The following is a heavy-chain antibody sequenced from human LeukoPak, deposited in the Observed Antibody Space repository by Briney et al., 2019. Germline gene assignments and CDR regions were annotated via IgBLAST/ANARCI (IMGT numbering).Heavy chain of an antibody. J-gene: IGHJ4*02. Sequence: PSQTLSLTCTVSGGSISSGSYYWGWIRQPPGKGLEWIGSMYYSGSTRYNPSLKSRVTIYVDTSKNQFSLKLSSVTAADTAVYYCARHVGYSSGWSDYWGQGTLVTVSS. CDR3: ARHVGYSSGWSDY. V-gene: IGHV4-39*01. CDR2: MYYSGST. CDR1: GGSISSGSYY. D-gene: IGHD6-19*01.